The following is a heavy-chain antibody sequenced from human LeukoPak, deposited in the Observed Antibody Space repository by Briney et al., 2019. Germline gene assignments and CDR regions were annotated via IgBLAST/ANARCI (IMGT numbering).Heavy chain of an antibody. J-gene: IGHJ4*02. CDR3: ARDGSSWSFDY. CDR2: IYSGGST. V-gene: IGHV3-53*01. CDR1: GSLVSRYY. Sequence: PGGSLRLSCAASGSLVSRYYMSWVRQAPGKGLEWISVIYSGGSTYYADSVKGRFTISRDNSKNTLYLQMNSLRAEDTAVYYCARDGSSWSFDYWGQGTLVTVSP. D-gene: IGHD6-13*01.